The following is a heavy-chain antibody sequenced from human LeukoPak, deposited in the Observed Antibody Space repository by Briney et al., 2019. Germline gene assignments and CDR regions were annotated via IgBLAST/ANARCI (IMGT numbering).Heavy chain of an antibody. J-gene: IGHJ6*04. Sequence: GGSLRLSCAASGFTFSNYAMNWVRQAPGKGLEWVSYISSSGSTIYYADSVKGRFTISRDNAKNSLYLQMNSLRAEDTAVYYCAELGITMIGGVWGKGTRSPSPQ. D-gene: IGHD3-10*02. CDR2: ISSSGSTI. CDR1: GFTFSNYA. V-gene: IGHV3-48*03. CDR3: AELGITMIGGV.